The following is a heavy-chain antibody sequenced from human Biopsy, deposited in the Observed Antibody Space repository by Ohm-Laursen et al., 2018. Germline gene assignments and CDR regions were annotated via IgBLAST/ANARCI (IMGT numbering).Heavy chain of an antibody. CDR1: GYTFTNYS. CDR2: ISPYNGDT. D-gene: IGHD3-3*01. CDR3: ARDRWPHVTLLGLVVFDF. V-gene: IGHV1-18*01. J-gene: IGHJ4*02. Sequence: VASVKVSCKASGYTFTNYSISWVRQAPGQGLEWMGWISPYNGDTDYAQKLQGRVTMTTDTSTSTAYMDLRSLRSDDTAVYYCARDRWPHVTLLGLVVFDFWGQGTLVIVSS.